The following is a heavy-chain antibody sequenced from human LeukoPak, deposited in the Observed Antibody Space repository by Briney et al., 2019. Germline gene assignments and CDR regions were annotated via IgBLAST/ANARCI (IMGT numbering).Heavy chain of an antibody. CDR3: ARGSVPDY. J-gene: IGHJ4*02. CDR2: INPNSGGT. Sequence: ASVKVSCKASGGTFSSYAISWVRQAPGQGLEWMGWINPNSGGTNYAQKFQGRVTMTRDTSISTAYMELSRLRSDDTAVYYCARGSVPDYWGQGTLVTVSS. D-gene: IGHD2-2*01. V-gene: IGHV1-2*02. CDR1: GGTFSSYA.